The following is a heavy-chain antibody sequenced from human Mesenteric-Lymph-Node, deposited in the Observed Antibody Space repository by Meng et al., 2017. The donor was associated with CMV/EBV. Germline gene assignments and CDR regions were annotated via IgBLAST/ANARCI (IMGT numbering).Heavy chain of an antibody. CDR3: AREGSGSWFGAATFDY. J-gene: IGHJ4*02. Sequence: QVQLQESGPGLVKPSQTPSLTCTVSGGSISSGDYYWSWIRQPPGKGLEWIGYIYYSGSTYYNPSLKSRVTISVDTSKNQFSLKLSSVTAADTAVYYCAREGSGSWFGAATFDYWGQGTLVTVSS. CDR2: IYYSGST. V-gene: IGHV4-30-4*08. D-gene: IGHD3-10*01. CDR1: GGSISSGDYY.